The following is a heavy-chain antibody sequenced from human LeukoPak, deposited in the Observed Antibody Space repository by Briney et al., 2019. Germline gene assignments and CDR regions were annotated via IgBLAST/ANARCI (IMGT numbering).Heavy chain of an antibody. D-gene: IGHD3-10*01. CDR1: GGSISSSNW. J-gene: IGHJ4*02. CDR3: ARGIPQFGELSYYFDY. V-gene: IGHV4-4*02. Sequence: PSGTLSFTCAVSGGSISSSNWWSWVRQPPGKGLEWIGEIYHSGSTNYNPSLKSRVTISVDKSKNQFSLKLSSVTAADTAVYYCARGIPQFGELSYYFDYWGQGTLVTVSS. CDR2: IYHSGST.